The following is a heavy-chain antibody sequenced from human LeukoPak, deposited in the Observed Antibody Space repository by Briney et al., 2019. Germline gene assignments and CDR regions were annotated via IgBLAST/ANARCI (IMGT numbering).Heavy chain of an antibody. Sequence: PGGSLRLSCAASGFTFGSYGMSWVRLAPGKGLEWVSAISASGGSTYYADSVKGRFTISRDNAKNSLYLQMNSLRAEDTAVYYCAELGITMIGGVWGKGTTVTISS. CDR2: ISASGGST. V-gene: IGHV3-23*01. CDR1: GFTFGSYG. D-gene: IGHD3-10*02. J-gene: IGHJ6*04. CDR3: AELGITMIGGV.